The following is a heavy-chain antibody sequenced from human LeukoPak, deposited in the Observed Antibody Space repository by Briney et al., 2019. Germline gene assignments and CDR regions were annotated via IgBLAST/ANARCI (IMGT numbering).Heavy chain of an antibody. J-gene: IGHJ6*02. CDR2: IYPGDSDT. Sequence: GESLKISCKCSGYSFTSYWIGWVRQLPGKGLEWMGIIYPGDSDTRYSPSFQGQVTISADKSISTAYLQWSSLKASDTAMYYCASPVHNYYYGMDVWGQGTTVTVSS. CDR3: ASPVHNYYYGMDV. D-gene: IGHD6-6*01. CDR1: GYSFTSYW. V-gene: IGHV5-51*01.